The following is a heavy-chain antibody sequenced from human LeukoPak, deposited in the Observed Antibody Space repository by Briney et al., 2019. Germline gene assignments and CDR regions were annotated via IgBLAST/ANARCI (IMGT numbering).Heavy chain of an antibody. CDR3: ARDHYYGSVR. CDR2: INHSGST. J-gene: IGHJ4*02. D-gene: IGHD3-10*01. Sequence: SETLSLTCAVYGGSFSGYYWSWIRQPPGKGLEWIGEINHSGSTNYNPSLKSRVTMSVDTSKNQSSLKLSSVTAADTAVYYCARDHYYGSVRWGQGTLVTVSS. CDR1: GGSFSGYY. V-gene: IGHV4-34*01.